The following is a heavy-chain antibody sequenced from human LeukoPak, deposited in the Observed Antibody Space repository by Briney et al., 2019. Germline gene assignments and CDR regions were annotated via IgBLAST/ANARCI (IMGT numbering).Heavy chain of an antibody. Sequence: SETLSLTCTVSDGSISSSSYYWGWIRQPPGKGLEWIGSIYYSGSTNYNPSLKSRVTISVDTSKNQFSLKLSSVTAADTAVYYCARRCSSSCYYFDYWGQGTLVTVSS. J-gene: IGHJ4*02. CDR2: IYYSGST. CDR3: ARRCSSSCYYFDY. CDR1: DGSISSSSYY. V-gene: IGHV4-39*07. D-gene: IGHD6-13*01.